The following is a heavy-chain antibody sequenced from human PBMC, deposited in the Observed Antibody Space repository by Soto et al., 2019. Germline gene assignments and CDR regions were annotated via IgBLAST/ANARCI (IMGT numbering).Heavy chain of an antibody. D-gene: IGHD6-13*01. CDR1: GGSISSSSHY. CDR2: IYHSGST. V-gene: IGHV4-39*07. J-gene: IGHJ4*02. CDR3: ARESRSWYGSIWDY. Sequence: SSETLSLTCTVSGGSISSSSHYWGWIRQPPGKGLEWIGEIYHSGSTNYNPSLKSRVTISVDKSKNQFSLKLSSVTAADTAVYYCARESRSWYGSIWDYWGQGTLVTVSS.